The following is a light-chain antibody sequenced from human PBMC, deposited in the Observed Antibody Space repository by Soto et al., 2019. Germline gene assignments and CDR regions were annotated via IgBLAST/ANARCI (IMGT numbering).Light chain of an antibody. J-gene: IGLJ1*01. V-gene: IGLV2-14*01. CDR1: SSDVGGYNY. CDR2: EVS. Sequence: QSVLTQPASVSGSPGQSITISCTGTSSDVGGYNYVSWYQQHPGKAPKLIIYEVSNRPSGVSNRFSGSKSGNTASLTISGLQPEDETDYHCSSCTSTSTCLFGTGTKVTVL. CDR3: SSCTSTSTCL.